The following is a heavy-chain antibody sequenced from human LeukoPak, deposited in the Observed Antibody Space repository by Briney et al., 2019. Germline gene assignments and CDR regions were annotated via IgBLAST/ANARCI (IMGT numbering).Heavy chain of an antibody. D-gene: IGHD3-3*01. V-gene: IGHV1-18*01. J-gene: IGHJ6*02. Sequence: ASVKVSCKASGYTFTSYGISWVRQAPGQGLEWMGWISAYNGNTNYAQKLQGRVTMTTDTSTSTAYMELRSMRSDDTAVYYCARDYITIFGVVIIESIGMDVWGQGTTVTVSS. CDR1: GYTFTSYG. CDR2: ISAYNGNT. CDR3: ARDYITIFGVVIIESIGMDV.